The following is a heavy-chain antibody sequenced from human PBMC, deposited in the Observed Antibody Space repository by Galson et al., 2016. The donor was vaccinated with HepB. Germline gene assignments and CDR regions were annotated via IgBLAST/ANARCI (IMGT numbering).Heavy chain of an antibody. V-gene: IGHV3-23*01. CDR3: AKWSDAAATY. CDR1: GFTFSTYA. CDR2: ISGSGDTT. J-gene: IGHJ4*02. Sequence: SLRLSCAGTGFTFSTYAMSWVRQAPGKRLEWIPAISGSGDTTYYADSVKGRFSISRDNSKNTLYLQMGSLTAEDTAVYYCAKWSDAAATYWGQGALVTVSS. D-gene: IGHD6-13*01.